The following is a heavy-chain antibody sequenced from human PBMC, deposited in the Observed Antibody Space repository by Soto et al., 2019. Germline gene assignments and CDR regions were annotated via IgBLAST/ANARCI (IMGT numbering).Heavy chain of an antibody. CDR3: ARAYCSSTSCYFDFDY. CDR1: QGSIGSYY. D-gene: IGHD2-2*01. CDR2: IYYSGST. Sequence: SVTLSHRTTVAQGSIGSYYWRWIRQPPGKGLEWIGYIYYSGSTNYNPSLKSRVTISVDTSKNQFSLKLSSVTAADTAVYYCARAYCSSTSCYFDFDYWGQGTLVTGSS. J-gene: IGHJ4*02. V-gene: IGHV4-59*01.